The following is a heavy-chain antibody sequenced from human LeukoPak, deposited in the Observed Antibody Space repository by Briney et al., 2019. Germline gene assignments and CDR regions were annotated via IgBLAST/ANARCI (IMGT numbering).Heavy chain of an antibody. D-gene: IGHD4/OR15-4a*01. CDR3: ARVFGAGYSDY. J-gene: IGHJ4*02. V-gene: IGHV3-48*03. CDR2: ISSSGSTI. CDR1: GFTFSSYE. Sequence: PGGSLRLSCAASGFTFSSYEMNWARQAPGKGLEWVSYISSSGSTIYYADSVKGRFTISRDNAQNSLYLQMNSLRAEDTAVYYCARVFGAGYSDYWGQGTLVTVSS.